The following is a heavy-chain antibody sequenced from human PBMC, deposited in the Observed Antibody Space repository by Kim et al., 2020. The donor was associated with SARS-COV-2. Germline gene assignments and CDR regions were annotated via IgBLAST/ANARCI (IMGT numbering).Heavy chain of an antibody. V-gene: IGHV3-11*06. CDR3: ARDRLLWFGESSNFDY. Sequence: SVKGRFTISRDNAKNSLYLQMNSLRAEDTAVYYCARDRLLWFGESSNFDYWGQGTLVTVSS. J-gene: IGHJ4*02. D-gene: IGHD3-10*01.